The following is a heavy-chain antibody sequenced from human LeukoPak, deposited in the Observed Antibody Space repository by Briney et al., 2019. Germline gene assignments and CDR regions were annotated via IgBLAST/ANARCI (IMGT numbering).Heavy chain of an antibody. CDR3: ARGPWYTSSSWFYP. J-gene: IGHJ5*02. V-gene: IGHV4-38-2*01. CDR2: FHHSGST. Sequence: SETLSLTCAVSDFSISSSYYWGWIRQLPGRGREWIGSFHHSGSTYYNSSLKSRVTISIDTSKNHFSLNLISVTVADTAVYYCARGPWYTSSSWFYPWGQGTLVTVSS. D-gene: IGHD6-6*01. CDR1: DFSISSSYY.